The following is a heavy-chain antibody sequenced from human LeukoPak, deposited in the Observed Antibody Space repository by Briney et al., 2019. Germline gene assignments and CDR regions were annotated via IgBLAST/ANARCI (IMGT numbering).Heavy chain of an antibody. J-gene: IGHJ4*02. CDR2: IKQDGSEK. D-gene: IGHD3-10*01. CDR3: ARGTIGELDY. V-gene: IGHV3-7*02. CDR1: GFTFSNYW. Sequence: GGSLRLSCAASGFTFSNYWMSWVRQAPGKGLEWVANIKQDGSEKLYVDSLKGRFTISRDNAKNSLYLQMNSLRAEDTAVYYCARGTIGELDYWGQGTLVTVSS.